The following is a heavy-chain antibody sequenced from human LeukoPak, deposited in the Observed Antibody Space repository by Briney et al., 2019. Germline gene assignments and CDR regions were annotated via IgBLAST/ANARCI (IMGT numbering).Heavy chain of an antibody. Sequence: HPGGSLRLSCAASGFTFDRYWIHWVRQTPGKRLVWVSRINQDGRYITYADSVQGRFTISRDTAKNTPFLQMNSLRAEDTAVYYCARESMAGGAIQDWGQGALLTVPS. CDR3: ARESMAGGAIQD. V-gene: IGHV3-74*01. CDR2: INQDGRYI. J-gene: IGHJ4*02. CDR1: GFTFDRYW. D-gene: IGHD2-8*01.